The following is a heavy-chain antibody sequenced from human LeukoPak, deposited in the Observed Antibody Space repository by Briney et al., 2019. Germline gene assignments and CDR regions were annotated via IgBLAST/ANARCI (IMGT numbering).Heavy chain of an antibody. CDR1: GGSISSYY. D-gene: IGHD3-22*01. Sequence: SETLSLTCTVSGGSISSYYWSWIRQPPGKGLEWIGYIYYSGSTNYNPSLKSRVTISVDTSKNQFSLKLSSVTAADTAVYYCARGRYDRSGYSDYWGQGTLVTVSS. J-gene: IGHJ4*02. V-gene: IGHV4-59*01. CDR2: IYYSGST. CDR3: ARGRYDRSGYSDY.